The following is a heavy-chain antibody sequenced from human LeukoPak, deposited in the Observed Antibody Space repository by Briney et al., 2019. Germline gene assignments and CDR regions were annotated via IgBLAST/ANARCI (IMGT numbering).Heavy chain of an antibody. J-gene: IGHJ6*02. CDR3: ARVHCSGGSCLLDYGMDV. D-gene: IGHD2-15*01. V-gene: IGHV4-34*01. Sequence: PSETLSLTCAVYGGSFSGYYWSWIRQPPGKGLEWIGEINHSGSTNYNPSLKSRVTISVDTSKNQFSLKLSSVTAADTAVYYCARVHCSGGSCLLDYGMDVWGQGTTVTVSS. CDR2: INHSGST. CDR1: GGSFSGYY.